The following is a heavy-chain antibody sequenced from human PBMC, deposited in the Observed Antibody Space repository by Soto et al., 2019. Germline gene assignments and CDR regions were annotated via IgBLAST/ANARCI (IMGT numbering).Heavy chain of an antibody. CDR1: SGSISSSNW. J-gene: IGHJ4*02. CDR2: IYHSGST. Sequence: NPSETLSLTCAVSSGSISSSNWWSWVRQPPGKGLEWIGEIYHSGSTNYNPSLKSRVTISVDKSKNQFSLKLSSVTAADTAVYYCARVFRGVTRRDYFDYWGQGTLVTVSS. D-gene: IGHD3-10*01. V-gene: IGHV4-4*02. CDR3: ARVFRGVTRRDYFDY.